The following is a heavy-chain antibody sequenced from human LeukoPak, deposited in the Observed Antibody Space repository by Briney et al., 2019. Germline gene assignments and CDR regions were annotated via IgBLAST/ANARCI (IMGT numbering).Heavy chain of an antibody. J-gene: IGHJ5*02. Sequence: GGSLRLSCAASGFTSSSYWMSWVRQAPGKGLEWVANIEQDGSEKYYVDSVKGRFTISRDNAKNSLYLQMNSLRAEDTAVYYCARDGGDYDFWSGQGWFDPWGQGTLVTVSS. D-gene: IGHD3-3*01. CDR2: IEQDGSEK. CDR3: ARDGGDYDFWSGQGWFDP. V-gene: IGHV3-7*01. CDR1: GFTSSSYW.